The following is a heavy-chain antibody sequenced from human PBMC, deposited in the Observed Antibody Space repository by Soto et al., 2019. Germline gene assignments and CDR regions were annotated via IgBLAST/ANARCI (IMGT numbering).Heavy chain of an antibody. J-gene: IGHJ4*02. CDR3: ASGYKYPSDF. Sequence: QVQLQESGPGLVKPSQTLSVTCTVSGASVTSGGYYWTWIRQHSGKGLEWIGHIYSDGPTYYSPHLTSPLNISLDRSKTQYSLRLSSVTVAGTAVYYCASGYKYPSDFWGQGTLVAVSS. CDR2: IYSDGPT. D-gene: IGHD6-25*01. V-gene: IGHV4-31*01. CDR1: GASVTSGGYY.